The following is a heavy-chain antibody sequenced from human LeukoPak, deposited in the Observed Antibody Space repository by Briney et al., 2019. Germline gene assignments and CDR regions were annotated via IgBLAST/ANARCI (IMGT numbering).Heavy chain of an antibody. V-gene: IGHV1-69*05. CDR1: GGTFSSYD. CDR2: IIPIFGTA. D-gene: IGHD3-10*01. Sequence: SVKVSCKASGGTFSSYDISWVRQAPGQGLEWMGGIIPIFGTANYAQKFQGRVTITTDESTSTAYMELSRLRSEDTAVSYCARGKIRRFGELLYYFDYWGQGTLVTVSS. J-gene: IGHJ4*02. CDR3: ARGKIRRFGELLYYFDY.